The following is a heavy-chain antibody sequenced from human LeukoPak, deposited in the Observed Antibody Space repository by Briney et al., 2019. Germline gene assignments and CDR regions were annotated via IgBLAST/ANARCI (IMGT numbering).Heavy chain of an antibody. D-gene: IGHD4-23*01. Sequence: ASVKVSCSASRYTFTISCMHWVREAPGQGLEWVGLINPTGDSTNYAQNFRGRVTMTRDTSTSTVYMDLNSLRSEDTAVYYCAREASGGYVDYWGQGTLVTVSS. CDR2: INPTGDST. CDR1: RYTFTISC. CDR3: AREASGGYVDY. V-gene: IGHV1-46*01. J-gene: IGHJ4*02.